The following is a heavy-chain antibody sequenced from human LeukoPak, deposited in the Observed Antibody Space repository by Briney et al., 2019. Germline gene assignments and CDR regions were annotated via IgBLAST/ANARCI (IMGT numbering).Heavy chain of an antibody. CDR3: ARVPREVAGALYSWYFDL. CDR2: ISPTSSYI. V-gene: IGHV3-21*01. J-gene: IGHJ2*01. Sequence: GGSLRLSCAASGFTFKSYTINWVRQAPVKGLEWVSSISPTSSYIYYADSVKGRFTISRDNAKNSLYLQMKGLRAEDTAVYYCARVPREVAGALYSWYFDLWGRGTLVTVSS. D-gene: IGHD6-13*01. CDR1: GFTFKSYT.